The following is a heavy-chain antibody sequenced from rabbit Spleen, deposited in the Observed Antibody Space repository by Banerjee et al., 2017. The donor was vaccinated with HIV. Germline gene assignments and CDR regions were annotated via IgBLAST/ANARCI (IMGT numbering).Heavy chain of an antibody. Sequence: QSLEESGGDLVKPGASLTLTCTASGFSFSSSYYMCWVRQAPGKGLEWIACIYAGSSGSTYYASWAKGRFTISKTSSTTVTLQMTSLTAADTATYFCASSSYDDYGDLGIMGYGMDLWGPGTLVTVS. V-gene: IGHV1S40*01. CDR3: ASSSYDDYGDLGIMGYGMDL. CDR1: GFSFSSSYY. J-gene: IGHJ6*01. CDR2: IYAGSSGST. D-gene: IGHD2-1*01.